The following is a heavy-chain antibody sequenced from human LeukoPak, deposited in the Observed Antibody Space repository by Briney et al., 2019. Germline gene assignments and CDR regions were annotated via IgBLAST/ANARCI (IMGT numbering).Heavy chain of an antibody. CDR3: ARGVRSSWYLFWFDP. CDR1: GGSITSYY. J-gene: IGHJ5*02. CDR2: IYSSGRT. D-gene: IGHD6-13*01. Sequence: PSETLSLTCTVSGGSITSYYWSWIRQPAGKGLEWIGRIYSSGRTNYNPSLKSRVTISVDTSKNQFSLKLSSVTAADTAVYYCARGVRSSWYLFWFDPWGQGTLVTVSS. V-gene: IGHV4-4*07.